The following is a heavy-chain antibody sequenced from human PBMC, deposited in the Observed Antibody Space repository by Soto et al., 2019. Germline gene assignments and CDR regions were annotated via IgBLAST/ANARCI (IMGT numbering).Heavy chain of an antibody. CDR1: SGPISTYY. D-gene: IGHD6-13*01. CDR2: IYSSGST. CDR3: AGGAAADYFDY. V-gene: IGHV4-4*07. Sequence: QVQLQESGPGLVKASETLSLTCTVSSGPISTYYWSWIWQPAGKGLEWIGRIYSSGSTLYNPSLKSRVTMSVDTSKNQISLKLNSVTAADTAVYYCAGGAAADYFDYWGQGTRVTVSS. J-gene: IGHJ4*02.